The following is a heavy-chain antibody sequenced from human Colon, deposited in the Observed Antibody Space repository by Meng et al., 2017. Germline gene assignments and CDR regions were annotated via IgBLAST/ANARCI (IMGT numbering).Heavy chain of an antibody. CDR2: IVVGSGNT. V-gene: IGHV1-58*01. D-gene: IGHD3-22*01. CDR1: GFTFTSSA. Sequence: SVKVSCKASGFTFTSSAVQWVRQARAQRLEWISWIVVGSGNTNYAQKFQERVTITRDMSTSTAYMELSRLRSEDTAVYYCAAAASVVTEYYFDYWGQGTLVTVSS. J-gene: IGHJ4*02. CDR3: AAAASVVTEYYFDY.